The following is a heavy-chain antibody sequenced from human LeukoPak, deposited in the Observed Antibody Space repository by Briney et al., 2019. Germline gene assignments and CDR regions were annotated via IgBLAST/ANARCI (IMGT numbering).Heavy chain of an antibody. CDR2: IYTSGST. CDR1: GGSISSYY. V-gene: IGHV4-4*07. D-gene: IGHD3-16*01. Sequence: SETLSLTCTVSGGSISSYYWSWIRQPAGKGLEWIGRIYTSGSTNYNPSLKSRVTMSVDTSKNQFSLKLSSVTAADTAVYYCARDHTIWGPFDAFDIWGQGTMVTVSS. J-gene: IGHJ3*02. CDR3: ARDHTIWGPFDAFDI.